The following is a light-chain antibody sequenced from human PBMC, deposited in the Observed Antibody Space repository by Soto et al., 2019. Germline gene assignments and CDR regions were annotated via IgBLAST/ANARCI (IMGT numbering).Light chain of an antibody. J-gene: IGKJ1*01. CDR3: QQRSNLPRT. V-gene: IGKV3-11*01. Sequence: EIVLTQSPATLSLSPGERATLSCRASQTVSHYLAWYQQKPGQAPRLLIYDVSHRATGIPARFSGSGSGTDFTLTISSLEPEDCAVYYCQQRSNLPRTFGQGTKVEIK. CDR2: DVS. CDR1: QTVSHY.